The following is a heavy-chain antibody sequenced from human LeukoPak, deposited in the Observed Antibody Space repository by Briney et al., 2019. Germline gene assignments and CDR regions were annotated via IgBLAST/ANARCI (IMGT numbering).Heavy chain of an antibody. Sequence: GGSLRLSCAASGFTFSSYWMNWARQAPGKGLVWVSRIKGDGSSTSYADSVKGRFTISRDNAKNTLFLQTNSLRAEDTAVYYCVRDGVGAPPFDYWGQGALVTVSS. CDR2: IKGDGSST. J-gene: IGHJ4*02. D-gene: IGHD1-26*01. CDR3: VRDGVGAPPFDY. V-gene: IGHV3-74*01. CDR1: GFTFSSYW.